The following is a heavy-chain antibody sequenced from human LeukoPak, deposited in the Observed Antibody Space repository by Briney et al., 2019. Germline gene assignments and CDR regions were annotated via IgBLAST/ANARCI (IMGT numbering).Heavy chain of an antibody. D-gene: IGHD6-19*01. CDR2: INPNSGGT. CDR3: ARDRISSGWYELGY. V-gene: IGHV1-2*02. Sequence: ASVNVSCTASGYTFTGYYMHWVRQAPGQGLEWMGWINPNSGGTNYAQKFQGSVTMTRDTSISTAYMELSRLRSDDTAVYYCARDRISSGWYELGYWGQGTLVTVSS. CDR1: GYTFTGYY. J-gene: IGHJ4*02.